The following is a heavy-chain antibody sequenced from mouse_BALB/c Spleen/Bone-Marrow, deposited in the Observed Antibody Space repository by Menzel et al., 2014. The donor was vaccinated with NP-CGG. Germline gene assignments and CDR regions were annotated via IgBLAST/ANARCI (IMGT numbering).Heavy chain of an antibody. D-gene: IGHD5-2*01. CDR2: IYPVSGST. Sequence: LQQPGSELVRPGASVKLSCKASGYTFTSYWMHWVKQRPGQGLEWIGNIYPVSGSTNYDEKFKSKATLTVDTSSSTVYMQLSSLTSEDSAVYYCTRVNEYGRAWFAYWGQGTLVTVSA. V-gene: IGHV1S22*01. CDR1: GYTFTSYW. CDR3: TRVNEYGRAWFAY. J-gene: IGHJ3*01.